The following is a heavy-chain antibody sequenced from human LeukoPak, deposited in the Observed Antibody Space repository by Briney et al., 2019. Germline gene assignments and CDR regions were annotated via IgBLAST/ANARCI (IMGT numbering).Heavy chain of an antibody. D-gene: IGHD5-24*01. J-gene: IGHJ4*02. V-gene: IGHV4-30-2*01. CDR1: GGSISSGGYS. CDR3: ARGRDGYNYDY. Sequence: SQTLSLTCAVSGGSISSGGYSWSWLRQPPGKGLEWIGYIYHSGSTYYNPSLKSRVTISVDRSKNQFSLKLSSVTAADTAVYYCARGRDGYNYDYWGQGTLVAVSS. CDR2: IYHSGST.